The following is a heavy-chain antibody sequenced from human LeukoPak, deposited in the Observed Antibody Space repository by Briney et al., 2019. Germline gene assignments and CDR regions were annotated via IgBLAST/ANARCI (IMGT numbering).Heavy chain of an antibody. CDR3: ARAPDIVVVPAAKERSFDI. V-gene: IGHV4-34*01. J-gene: IGHJ3*02. Sequence: SETLSFTCAVYGWSLSGYYWRWIRQHPGKGLEWIGEVSHSGSTNYNPSLKSRVTISVDTSKNQFSLKLSSVTAADTAVYYCARAPDIVVVPAAKERSFDIWGQGTMVTVSS. D-gene: IGHD2-2*01. CDR1: GWSLSGYY. CDR2: VSHSGST.